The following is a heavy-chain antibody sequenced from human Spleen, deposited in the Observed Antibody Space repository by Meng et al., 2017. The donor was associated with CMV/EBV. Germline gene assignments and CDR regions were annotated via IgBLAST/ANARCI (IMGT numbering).Heavy chain of an antibody. CDR1: GYTFTSHG. Sequence: ASVKVSCKASGYTFTSHGISWVRQAPGKGLEWMGWICAYTGTTNYARKLQGRVIMTTDTSTSTAYMELRAPRSDDPAVYYCARDTSWSYGGNSAFDYWGQGTLVTVSS. V-gene: IGHV1-18*01. J-gene: IGHJ4*02. CDR3: ARDTSWSYGGNSAFDY. D-gene: IGHD4-23*01. CDR2: ICAYTGTT.